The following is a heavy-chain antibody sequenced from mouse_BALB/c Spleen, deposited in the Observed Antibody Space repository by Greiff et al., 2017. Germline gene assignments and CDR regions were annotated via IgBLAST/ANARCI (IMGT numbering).Heavy chain of an antibody. CDR2: IYPSDSYT. J-gene: IGHJ3*01. Sequence: LQQPGAELVRPGASVKLSCKASGYTFTSYWINWVKQRPGQGLEWIGNIYPSDSYTNYNQKFKDKATLTVDKSSSTAYMQLSSPTSEDSAVYYCTRWGFAYWGQGTLVTVSA. V-gene: IGHV1-69*02. CDR3: TRWGFAY. CDR1: GYTFTSYW.